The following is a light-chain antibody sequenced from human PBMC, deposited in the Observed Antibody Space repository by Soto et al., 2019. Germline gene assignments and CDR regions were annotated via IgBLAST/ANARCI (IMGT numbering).Light chain of an antibody. Sequence: DIQMTQSPSTLSASVGDRVTITCRASQSISSWLAWYQQKPGKAPKLLIYDASSLESGVPSRFSGSGSDTEFTLTINNLQPDDFATFNSQQYNCYSLTFGGGTKV. V-gene: IGKV1-5*01. J-gene: IGKJ4*01. CDR1: QSISSW. CDR2: DAS. CDR3: QQYNCYSLT.